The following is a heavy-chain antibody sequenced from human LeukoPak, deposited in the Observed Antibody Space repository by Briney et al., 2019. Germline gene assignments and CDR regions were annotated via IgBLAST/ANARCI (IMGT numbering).Heavy chain of an antibody. Sequence: PSETLSLTCTVSGGSISSGGFYWSWIRQHPGKGLEWIGYIYDSGSTNYKPSLKSRLTISVDTSKNQFSLRLSSVTAADTAVYYCARDQSTGYSLWGQGTLVTVSS. D-gene: IGHD5-24*01. CDR2: IYDSGST. CDR1: GGSISSGGFY. V-gene: IGHV4-31*03. CDR3: ARDQSTGYSL. J-gene: IGHJ4*02.